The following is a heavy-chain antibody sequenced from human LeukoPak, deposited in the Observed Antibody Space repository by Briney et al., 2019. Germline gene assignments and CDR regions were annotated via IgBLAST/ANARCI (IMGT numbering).Heavy chain of an antibody. Sequence: ASVQVSCKPSGYTFTSYGLSWVRQAPAQGLEWMGWVSAYNGNTNYQLKLQGRVTMTTDTSSSPACMELRSLRSDDTAVYYCAMDYYDSRGNFDYWGQGVLVTVSS. V-gene: IGHV1-18*01. CDR2: VSAYNGNT. D-gene: IGHD3-22*01. J-gene: IGHJ4*02. CDR1: GYTFTSYG. CDR3: AMDYYDSRGNFDY.